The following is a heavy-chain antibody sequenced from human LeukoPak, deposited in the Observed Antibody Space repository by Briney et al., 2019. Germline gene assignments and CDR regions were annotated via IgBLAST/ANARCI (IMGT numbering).Heavy chain of an antibody. CDR2: IYYSGST. CDR1: GGSISSSSYY. CDR3: ARQLEMATRGPIDY. D-gene: IGHD5-24*01. J-gene: IGHJ4*02. Sequence: PSETLSLTCTVSGGSISSSSYYWGWIRQPPGKGLEWIGSIYYSGSTYYNPSLESRVTISVDTSKNQFSLKLSSVTAADTAVYYCARQLEMATRGPIDYWGQGTLVTVSS. V-gene: IGHV4-39*01.